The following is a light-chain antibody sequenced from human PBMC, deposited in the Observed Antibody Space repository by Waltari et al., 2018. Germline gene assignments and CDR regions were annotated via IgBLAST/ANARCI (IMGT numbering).Light chain of an antibody. J-gene: IGKJ1*01. CDR2: GVS. CDR3: QQYYTTPWT. V-gene: IGKV1-NL1*01. Sequence: DIQMTQSPSSLSASVRDRVTFTCRASQGITNSLAWYQQKPGEAPKLLLYGVSRLESGVPSRFSGRGSGADYTLTISSLQPEDVATYYCQQYYTTPWTFGQGTNV. CDR1: QGITNS.